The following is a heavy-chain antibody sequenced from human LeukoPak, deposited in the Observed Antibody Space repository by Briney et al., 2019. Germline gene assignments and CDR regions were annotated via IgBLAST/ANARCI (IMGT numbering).Heavy chain of an antibody. CDR1: GGSISSSSYY. D-gene: IGHD3-22*01. V-gene: IGHV4-61*05. CDR3: ARNYDSSGYYVDY. Sequence: PSETLSLTCTVSGGSISSSSYYWGWIRQPPGKGLEWIGYIYYSGSTNYNPSLKSRVTISVDTSKNQFSLKLSSVTAADTAVYYCARNYDSSGYYVDYWGQGTLVTVSS. CDR2: IYYSGST. J-gene: IGHJ4*02.